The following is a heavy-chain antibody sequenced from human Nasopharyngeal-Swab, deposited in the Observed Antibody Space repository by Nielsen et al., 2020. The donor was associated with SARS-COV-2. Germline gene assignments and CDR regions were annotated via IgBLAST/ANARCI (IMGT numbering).Heavy chain of an antibody. V-gene: IGHV2-26*01. CDR3: ARIDYDYVWESYRYTGGYFDY. Sequence: WIRQPPGKALEWLAHIFSNDEKSYSTSLKSRLTISKDTSKSQVVLTMTNMDPVDTATYYCARIDYDYVWESYRYTGGYFDYWGQGTLVTVSS. CDR2: IFSNDEK. J-gene: IGHJ4*02. D-gene: IGHD3-16*02.